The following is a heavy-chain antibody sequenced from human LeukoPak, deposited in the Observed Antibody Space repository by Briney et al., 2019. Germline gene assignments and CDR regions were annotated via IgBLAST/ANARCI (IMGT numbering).Heavy chain of an antibody. CDR2: IRYDGSNK. D-gene: IGHD7-27*01. CDR3: AKDGNWGFYYYYYYMDV. Sequence: GGSLRLSCAASGFTFSSYGMHWVRQAPGKGLEWVAFIRYDGSNKYYADSVKGRFTISRDNSKNTLYLQMNSLRAEDTAVYYCAKDGNWGFYYYYYYMDVWGKETTVTVSS. CDR1: GFTFSSYG. V-gene: IGHV3-30*02. J-gene: IGHJ6*03.